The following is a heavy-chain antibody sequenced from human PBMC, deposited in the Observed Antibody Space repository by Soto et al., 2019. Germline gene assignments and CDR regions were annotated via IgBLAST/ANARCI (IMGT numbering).Heavy chain of an antibody. V-gene: IGHV4-34*01. J-gene: IGHJ4*02. Sequence: SETLSLTCAVYGGSFSGYYWSWIRQPPGKGLEWIGEINHSGSTNYNPSLKSRVTISVDTSKNQFSLKLSSVTAADTAVYYCASVTAIRNFDYWGQGTLVT. CDR3: ASVTAIRNFDY. CDR1: GGSFSGYY. CDR2: INHSGST. D-gene: IGHD2-21*02.